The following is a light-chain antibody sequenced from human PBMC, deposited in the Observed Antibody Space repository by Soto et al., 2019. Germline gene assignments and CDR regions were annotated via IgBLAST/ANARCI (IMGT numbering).Light chain of an antibody. Sequence: IGLTQSPGTLSLSPGERATLSCRASQSVTTQLACSQQNPGQAPKLIIDGASSRATGVPDRITGSGSGTDFTLSISRLDPVYFGVYYCQLYGLLTRTFGRGTKVELK. CDR1: QSVTTQ. CDR3: QLYGLLTRT. V-gene: IGKV3-20*01. J-gene: IGKJ1*01. CDR2: GAS.